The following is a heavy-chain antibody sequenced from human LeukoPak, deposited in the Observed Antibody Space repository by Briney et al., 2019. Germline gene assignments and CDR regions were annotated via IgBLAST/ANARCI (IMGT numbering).Heavy chain of an antibody. V-gene: IGHV3-9*01. Sequence: GRSLRLSCAASGFTFDDYAMHWVRQAPGKGLEWVSGISWNSGNLAYADSVKGRFTISRDNAKNSLYLQMNSLRAEDTAVYYCARGSSGEDYFDYWGQGTLVTVSS. CDR1: GFTFDDYA. D-gene: IGHD1-26*01. J-gene: IGHJ4*02. CDR3: ARGSSGEDYFDY. CDR2: ISWNSGNL.